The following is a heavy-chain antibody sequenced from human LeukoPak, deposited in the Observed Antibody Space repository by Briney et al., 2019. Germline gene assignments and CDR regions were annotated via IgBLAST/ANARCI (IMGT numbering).Heavy chain of an antibody. Sequence: SETPSLTCTVSGASISSSSYYWGWIRQPPGKGLEWIATIHYTGSTYHNPSLKSRVTMSVDTSKNQFSLKLSSVTAADTAVYYCARHPSGSSFDYWGQGTLVTVSS. D-gene: IGHD3-22*01. V-gene: IGHV4-39*01. CDR1: GASISSSSYY. J-gene: IGHJ4*02. CDR3: ARHPSGSSFDY. CDR2: IHYTGST.